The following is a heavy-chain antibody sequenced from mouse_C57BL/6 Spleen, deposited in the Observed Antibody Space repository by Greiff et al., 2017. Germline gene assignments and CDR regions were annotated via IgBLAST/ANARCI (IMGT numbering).Heavy chain of an antibody. V-gene: IGHV1-18*01. Sequence: VQLQQSGPELVKPGASVKIPCKASGYTFTDHNMDWVKQSHGKSLEWIGDINPNNGGTIYNQKFKGKATLTVDKSSSTAYMELRSLTSEDTAVYYCARVTTVVATNWYFDVWGTGTTVTVSS. CDR1: GYTFTDHN. J-gene: IGHJ1*03. CDR3: ARVTTVVATNWYFDV. D-gene: IGHD1-1*01. CDR2: INPNNGGT.